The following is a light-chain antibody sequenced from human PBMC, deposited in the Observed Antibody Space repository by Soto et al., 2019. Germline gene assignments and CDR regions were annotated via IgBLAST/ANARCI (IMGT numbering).Light chain of an antibody. V-gene: IGLV1-40*01. J-gene: IGLJ1*01. Sequence: QSVLTQPPSVSGAPGQRVTISCTGSSSNIGAGYDVHWYQQLPGTAPKLLIYGNSNRPSGVPDRFSGSKSGTSASLAITGLQAEDEADYYCQSYDSSLCGSIVFGTGTKVTVL. CDR1: SSNIGAGYD. CDR2: GNS. CDR3: QSYDSSLCGSIV.